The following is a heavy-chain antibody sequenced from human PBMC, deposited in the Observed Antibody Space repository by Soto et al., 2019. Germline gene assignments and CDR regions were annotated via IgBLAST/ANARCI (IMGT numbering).Heavy chain of an antibody. CDR1: GFTFWILA. D-gene: IGHD6-19*01. Sequence: VGSPGLSCAASGFTFWILAIGGVRQAPGKGREWVSFSDYTSGTTYYTDSVKGRFINYRENSKNILCLQMTSMSTEDTAIYCCAKDATRTSGWYYFDTRGRGALVTVSS. CDR2: SDYTSGTT. V-gene: IGHV3-23*01. CDR3: AKDATRTSGWYYFDT. J-gene: IGHJ4*02.